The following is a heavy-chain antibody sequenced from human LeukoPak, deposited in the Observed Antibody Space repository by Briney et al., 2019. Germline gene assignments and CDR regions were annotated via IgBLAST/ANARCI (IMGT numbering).Heavy chain of an antibody. J-gene: IGHJ5*02. CDR2: INHSGST. Sequence: SETLSLTCAVYSGSFSGYYWSWIRQPPGKGLEWIGEINHSGSTNYNPSLKSRVTISVDTSKNQFSLKLSSVTAADTAVYYCASVWGSWNNWFDPWGQGTLVTVSS. CDR3: ASVWGSWNNWFDP. V-gene: IGHV4-34*01. D-gene: IGHD3-10*01. CDR1: SGSFSGYY.